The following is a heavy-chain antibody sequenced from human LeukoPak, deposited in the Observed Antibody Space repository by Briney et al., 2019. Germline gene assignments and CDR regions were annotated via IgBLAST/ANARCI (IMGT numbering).Heavy chain of an antibody. J-gene: IGHJ5*02. Sequence: SSETLSLTCTVSGGSISSYYWSWIRQPPGKGLEWIGYIYYSGSTNYNPSLKGRVTISVDTSKNQFSLKLSSVTAADTAVYYCARDRGSSSSEGFDPWGQGTLVTVSS. D-gene: IGHD6-6*01. CDR3: ARDRGSSSSEGFDP. CDR1: GGSISSYY. CDR2: IYYSGST. V-gene: IGHV4-59*01.